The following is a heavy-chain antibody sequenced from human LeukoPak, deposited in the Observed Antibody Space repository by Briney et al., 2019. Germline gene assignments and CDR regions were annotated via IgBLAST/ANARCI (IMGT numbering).Heavy chain of an antibody. Sequence: GGSVTLLCGVCGLPFRSYVLRWVRPAPGEGVGGVSAYSGWGGSTYYAHSVKGRVTISRDNSKNPLYLKMNSVTAEDTGVYYCAKATGYSSSWYLDYWGQGTLVTVSS. CDR2: YSGWGGST. CDR3: AKATGYSSSWYLDY. D-gene: IGHD6-13*01. CDR1: GLPFRSYV. V-gene: IGHV3-23*01. J-gene: IGHJ4*02.